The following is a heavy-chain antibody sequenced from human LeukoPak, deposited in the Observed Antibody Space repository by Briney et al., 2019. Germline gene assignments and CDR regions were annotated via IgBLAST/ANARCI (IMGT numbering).Heavy chain of an antibody. D-gene: IGHD5-18*01. Sequence: GGSLRLSCAASGFTFSSYSMNWVRQAPGKGLEWVSSISSSSSYIYCADSVKGRFTNSRDNAKNSLYLQMNSLRAEDTAVYYCAKSTGYSYGYGLNYWGQGTLVTVSS. CDR1: GFTFSSYS. J-gene: IGHJ4*02. CDR3: AKSTGYSYGYGLNY. V-gene: IGHV3-21*04. CDR2: ISSSSSYI.